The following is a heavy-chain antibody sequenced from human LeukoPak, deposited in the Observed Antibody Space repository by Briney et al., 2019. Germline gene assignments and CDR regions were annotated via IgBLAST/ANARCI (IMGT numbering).Heavy chain of an antibody. D-gene: IGHD6-19*01. CDR3: ARDPYPKYSTGRYSNY. CDR1: GYTFTDYY. J-gene: IGHJ4*02. CDR2: IYPNNGAT. Sequence: GASVKVSCKASGYTFTDYYIHWLRQAPGHGPEWMGWIYPNNGATFYAQKFQGRVMMTTDASIHTTYMELTSLRSDDTAVYYCARDPYPKYSTGRYSNYWGQGTLVTVSS. V-gene: IGHV1-2*02.